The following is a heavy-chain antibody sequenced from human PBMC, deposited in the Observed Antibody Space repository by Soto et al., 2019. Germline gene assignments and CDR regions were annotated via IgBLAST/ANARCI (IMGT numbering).Heavy chain of an antibody. D-gene: IGHD1-7*01. CDR3: ARDHGELRMLRNYYYYGMDV. CDR2: IIPIFGTA. J-gene: IGHJ6*02. Sequence: GASVKVSCKASGGTFSSYAISWGRPAPGQGLEWMGGIIPIFGTANYAQKFQGRVTITADESTSTAYMELSSLRSEDTAVYYCARDHGELRMLRNYYYYGMDVWGQGTTVTVSS. CDR1: GGTFSSYA. V-gene: IGHV1-69*13.